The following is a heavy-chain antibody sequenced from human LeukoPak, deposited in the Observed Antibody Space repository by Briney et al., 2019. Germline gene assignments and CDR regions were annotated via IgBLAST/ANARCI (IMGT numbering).Heavy chain of an antibody. J-gene: IGHJ4*02. CDR2: TSGSGGST. CDR3: AKDQRWLLGYADY. CDR1: GFTFSSYA. D-gene: IGHD5-24*01. V-gene: IGHV3-23*01. Sequence: GGSLRLSCAASGFTFSSYAMSWVRQAPGKGLEWVSATSGSGGSTYYADSVKGRFTISRDNSKNTLYLQMNSLRAEDTAVYYCAKDQRWLLGYADYWGQGTLVTVSS.